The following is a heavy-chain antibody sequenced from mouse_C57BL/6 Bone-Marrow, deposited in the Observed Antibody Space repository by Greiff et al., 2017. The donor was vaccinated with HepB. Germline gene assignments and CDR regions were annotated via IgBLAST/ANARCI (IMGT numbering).Heavy chain of an antibody. D-gene: IGHD2-2*01. CDR3: ARGGVTGAY. V-gene: IGHV3-6*01. Sequence: DVKLVESGPGLVKPSQSLSLTCSVTGYSITSGYYWNWIRQFPGNKLEWMGYISYDGSNNYNPSLKNRISITRDTSKNQFFLKLNSVTTEDTATYYCARGGVTGAYWGQGTLVTVSA. CDR2: ISYDGSN. CDR1: GYSITSGYY. J-gene: IGHJ3*01.